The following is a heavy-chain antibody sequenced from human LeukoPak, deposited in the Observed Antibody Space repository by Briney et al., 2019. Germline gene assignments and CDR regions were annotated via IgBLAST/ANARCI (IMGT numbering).Heavy chain of an antibody. Sequence: ASVKVSCKASGYTFTSYGISWVRQAPGQGLEWMGWISAYNGNTNYAQRLQGRVTMTRDTSTSTVYMELSSLRSEDTAVYYCARESSTGGSDYWGQGTLVTVSS. D-gene: IGHD7-27*01. J-gene: IGHJ4*02. V-gene: IGHV1-18*01. CDR1: GYTFTSYG. CDR3: ARESSTGGSDY. CDR2: ISAYNGNT.